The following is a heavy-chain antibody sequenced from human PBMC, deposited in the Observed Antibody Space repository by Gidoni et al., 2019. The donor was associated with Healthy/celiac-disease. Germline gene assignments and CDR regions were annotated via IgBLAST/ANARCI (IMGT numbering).Heavy chain of an antibody. J-gene: IGHJ4*02. CDR1: RFTFSSDG. D-gene: IGHD3-22*01. CDR3: AKDLIGRFDY. Sequence: QGRLVESGGGVVQPGRSLRLSCATSRFTFSSDGMHWVRQAPGKGLEWVAVISYDGSNKYYADSVKGRFTISRDNSTNTLYLQMNSLRAEDTAVYYCAKDLIGRFDYWGQGTLVTVSS. CDR2: ISYDGSNK. V-gene: IGHV3-30*18.